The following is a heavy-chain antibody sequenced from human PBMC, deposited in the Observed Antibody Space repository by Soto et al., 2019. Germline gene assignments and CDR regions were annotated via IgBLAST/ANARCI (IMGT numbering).Heavy chain of an antibody. CDR1: GFTFSSYG. CDR3: ARVMLIGDYGVSFDY. V-gene: IGHV3-33*01. J-gene: IGHJ4*02. CDR2: IWYDGSNK. Sequence: QVQLVESGGGVVQPGRSLRLSCAASGFTFSSYGMHWVRQAPGKGLEWVAVIWYDGSNKYYEESVKGRFTISRDNSKNPLYLQMNSLRAEDTAVYYCARVMLIGDYGVSFDYWGQGTLVTVSS. D-gene: IGHD4-17*01.